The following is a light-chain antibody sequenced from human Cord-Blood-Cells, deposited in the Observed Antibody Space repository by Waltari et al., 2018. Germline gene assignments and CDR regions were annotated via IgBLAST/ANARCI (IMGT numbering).Light chain of an antibody. CDR3: QQYNNWWT. J-gene: IGKJ1*01. Sequence: EIVITQSPATLSVSPGERATLSCMASQSVSSNLAWYRQKPGQAPRLLIYGASTLATGIPARFSGSGSGTEFTLTISSLQSEDFAVYYCQQYNNWWTFGQGTKVEIK. CDR1: QSVSSN. CDR2: GAS. V-gene: IGKV3-15*01.